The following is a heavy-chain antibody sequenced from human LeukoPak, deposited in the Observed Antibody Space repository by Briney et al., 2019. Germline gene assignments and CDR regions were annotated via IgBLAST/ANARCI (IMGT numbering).Heavy chain of an antibody. CDR2: INHSGST. V-gene: IGHV4-34*01. Sequence: SETLSLTCAVYGGSFSGYYWSWIRQRLGMGLEWIGEINHSGSTNYNPSLKSRVTISVDTSKNQFSLKLSSVTAADTAVYYCASPADYVWGWGQGTLVTVSS. CDR1: GGSFSGYY. J-gene: IGHJ4*02. D-gene: IGHD3-16*01. CDR3: ASPADYVWG.